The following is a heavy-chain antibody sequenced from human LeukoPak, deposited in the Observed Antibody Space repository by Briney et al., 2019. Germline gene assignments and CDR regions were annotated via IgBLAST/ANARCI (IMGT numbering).Heavy chain of an antibody. V-gene: IGHV3-7*01. CDR3: ARSLRVAVAASY. D-gene: IGHD6-19*01. CDR1: GFTFSSYW. CDR2: IKQDGSEK. Sequence: PGGALRHSCAASGFTFSSYWMSWVRQAPGEGLEGVANIKQDGSEKYYVDSLKGRFTISRENANNSLYLQMNSLTAEDTAIYYCARSLRVAVAASYWGQGTLVTVSS. J-gene: IGHJ4*02.